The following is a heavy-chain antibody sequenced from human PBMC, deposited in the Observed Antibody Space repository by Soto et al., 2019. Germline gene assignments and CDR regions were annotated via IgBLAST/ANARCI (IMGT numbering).Heavy chain of an antibody. J-gene: IGHJ4*02. CDR3: ARELGNGVLPLDY. V-gene: IGHV3-74*01. CDR1: GFMFSNYW. Sequence: GGSLRLSCAASGFMFSNYWMHWVRQAPGKGLMWVSRINGDGSSTSYADSVKGRFTISRDNAKNTLYMEMSSLRAEDTALYYCARELGNGVLPLDYPGQGALVTVSS. CDR2: INGDGSST. D-gene: IGHD4-17*01.